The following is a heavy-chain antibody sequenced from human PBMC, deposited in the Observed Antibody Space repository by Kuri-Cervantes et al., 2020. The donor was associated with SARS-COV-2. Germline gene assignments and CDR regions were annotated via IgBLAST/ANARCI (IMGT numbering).Heavy chain of an antibody. CDR1: GGSINNYY. CDR2: ISYSGNT. CDR3: ARDILSSDSWSGYYRPPGRWFDP. Sequence: ESLKISCTVSGGSINNYYWSWTRQPPGKGLEWIGYISYSGNTNYNPSLKSRVTMSIDTAKNRFSLKLRSVTAADTAVYYCARDILSSDSWSGYYRPPGRWFDPWGQGTLVTVSS. D-gene: IGHD3-3*01. J-gene: IGHJ5*02. V-gene: IGHV4-59*01.